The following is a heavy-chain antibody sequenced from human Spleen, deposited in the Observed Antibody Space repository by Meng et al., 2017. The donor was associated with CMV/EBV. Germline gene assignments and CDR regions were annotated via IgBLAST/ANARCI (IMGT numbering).Heavy chain of an antibody. CDR2: ISGSGAST. D-gene: IGHD2-2*01. CDR3: AKLILYCSSTSCYHYYGMDV. CDR1: GFTFSNYA. J-gene: IGHJ6*02. Sequence: GESLKISCAASGFTFSNYAMNWVRQAPGKGPEWVSGISGSGASTYYADSVKGRFTISRDNSKNTLYLQMNSLRAEDTAVYYCAKLILYCSSTSCYHYYGMDVWGQGTTVTVSS. V-gene: IGHV3-23*01.